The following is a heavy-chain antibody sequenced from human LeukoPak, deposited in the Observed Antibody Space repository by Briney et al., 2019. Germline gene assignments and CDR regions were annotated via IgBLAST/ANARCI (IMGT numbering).Heavy chain of an antibody. CDR1: GLTFSNYA. Sequence: GWSLRLSCTASGLTFSNYATTWVRQAPGKGLEWVSPITGSGRGTYYADSVKGRFSVSRDNSQNTVFLHMNSLRADDTALYYCSKDPDGDYVGAFDMWGPGTMVTVSS. J-gene: IGHJ3*02. V-gene: IGHV3-23*01. CDR3: SKDPDGDYVGAFDM. D-gene: IGHD4-17*01. CDR2: ITGSGRGT.